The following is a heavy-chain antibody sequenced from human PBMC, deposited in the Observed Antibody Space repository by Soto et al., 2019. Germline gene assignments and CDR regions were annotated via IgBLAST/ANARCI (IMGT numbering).Heavy chain of an antibody. J-gene: IGHJ4*02. Sequence: GGSLRLSCAASGFTFSSYSMSWVRQAPGKGLEWVSGFRTGGDDGTTYYADSVKGRFTISRDNSKNTLFLQMNSLRAEDTAIYYCAKKVNSGPGSQYFDYWGQGTLVTVS. D-gene: IGHD3-10*01. CDR1: GFTFSSYS. V-gene: IGHV3-23*01. CDR3: AKKVNSGPGSQYFDY. CDR2: FRTGGDDGTT.